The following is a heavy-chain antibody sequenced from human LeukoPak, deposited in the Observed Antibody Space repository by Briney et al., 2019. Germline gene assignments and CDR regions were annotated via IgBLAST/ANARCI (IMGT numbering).Heavy chain of an antibody. CDR2: IIPIFGTA. J-gene: IGHJ6*03. V-gene: IGHV1-69*01. CDR3: ARGPYYDFWIHPYYYYYCMDV. Sequence: ASVKVSCKASGGTFSSYAISWVRQAPGQGLEWMGGIIPIFGTANYAQKFQGRVTITADESTSTAYMELSSLRSEDTAVYYCARGPYYDFWIHPYYYYYCMDVWGKGTTVTVSS. CDR1: GGTFSSYA. D-gene: IGHD3-3*01.